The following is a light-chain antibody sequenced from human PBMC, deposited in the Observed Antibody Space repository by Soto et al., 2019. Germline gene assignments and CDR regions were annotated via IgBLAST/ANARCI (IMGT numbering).Light chain of an antibody. Sequence: AIQLPQSPSSRSASVGDRVTITGRVSQGISSYLAWYQQKPGKAPELLIYAASTLQSGVPSRFSGSGSGTDFTLTISCLQSEDFATYYFQQYYSFPRTFGQGTKVDIK. CDR3: QQYYSFPRT. CDR2: AAS. J-gene: IGKJ1*01. CDR1: QGISSY. V-gene: IGKV1D-8*02.